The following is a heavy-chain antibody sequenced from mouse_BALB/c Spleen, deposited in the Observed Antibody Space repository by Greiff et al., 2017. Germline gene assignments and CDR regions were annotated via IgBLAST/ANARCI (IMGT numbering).Heavy chain of an antibody. J-gene: IGHJ2*01. Sequence: LQQPGSELVRPGASVKLSCKASGYTFTSYWMHWVKQRPGQGLEWIGNIYPGSGSTNYDEKFKSKATLTVDTSSSTAYMQLSSLTSEDSAVYCCTRRTTAGPFDYWGQGTTLTVSS. V-gene: IGHV1S22*01. CDR2: IYPGSGST. CDR3: TRRTTAGPFDY. D-gene: IGHD1-2*01. CDR1: GYTFTSYW.